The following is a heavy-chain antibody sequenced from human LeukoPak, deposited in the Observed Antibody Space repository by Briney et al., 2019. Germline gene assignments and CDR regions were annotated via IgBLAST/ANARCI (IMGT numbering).Heavy chain of an antibody. V-gene: IGHV3-21*01. CDR1: GFTFSSYS. Sequence: GSLRLSCAASGFTFSSYSMNWVRQAPGKGLEWVSSISSSSSYIYYADSVKGRFTISRDNAKNSLYLQMNSLRAEDTAVYYCARGLFSSGWYIDYWGQGTLVTVSS. CDR2: ISSSSSYI. J-gene: IGHJ4*02. CDR3: ARGLFSSGWYIDY. D-gene: IGHD6-19*01.